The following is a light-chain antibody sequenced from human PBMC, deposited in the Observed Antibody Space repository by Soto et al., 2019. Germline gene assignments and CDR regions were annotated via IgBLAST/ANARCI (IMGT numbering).Light chain of an antibody. V-gene: IGLV3-21*02. Sequence: SYELTQPPSVSAAPGQTASITCGGDNFGSKSVHWYQQKAGQAPVLVVYDDSDRPPGIPERLSGSNSGTSATLIISRVEAGDEADYYCQVWDGNSDHWVFGGGTQLTVL. J-gene: IGLJ7*01. CDR2: DDS. CDR1: NFGSKS. CDR3: QVWDGNSDHWV.